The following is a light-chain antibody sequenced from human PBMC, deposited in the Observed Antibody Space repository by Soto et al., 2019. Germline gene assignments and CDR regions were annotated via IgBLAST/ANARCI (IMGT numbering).Light chain of an antibody. CDR3: SSFTSSSTQV. V-gene: IGLV2-18*02. CDR2: NVN. J-gene: IGLJ3*02. Sequence: QSALIQPPSVSGSPAQSVTISCTRTSSDVGSSDYVSWYQQHPDTVPKPMIYNVNPRPSGVPDRFSGSKSANPASMTISGLQAEDEADYYCSSFTSSSTQVLGGGTKLTVL. CDR1: SSDVGSSDY.